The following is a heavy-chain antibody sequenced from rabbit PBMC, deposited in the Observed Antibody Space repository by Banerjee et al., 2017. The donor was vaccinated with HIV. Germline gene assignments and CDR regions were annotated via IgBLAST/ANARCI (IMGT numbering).Heavy chain of an antibody. CDR1: GFSFSSSYY. V-gene: IGHV1S40*01. CDR3: ARALYAGYAGYGYAPYYYGMDL. D-gene: IGHD6-1*01. J-gene: IGHJ6*01. Sequence: QSLEESGGDLVKPGASLTLTCTASGFSFSSSYYMCWVRQAPGKGLEWIACIVGGSSDGTYASWAKGRFTISKTSSTTVTLQMTSLTGADTATYFCARALYAGYAGYGYAPYYYGMDLWGPGTLVTVS. CDR2: IVGGSSDGT.